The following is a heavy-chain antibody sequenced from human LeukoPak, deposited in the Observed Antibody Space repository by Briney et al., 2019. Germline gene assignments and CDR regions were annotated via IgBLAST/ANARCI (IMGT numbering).Heavy chain of an antibody. J-gene: IGHJ4*02. CDR2: INHSGST. CDR1: GGSFSGYY. V-gene: IGHV4-34*01. D-gene: IGHD3-10*01. Sequence: SETLSLTCAVYGGSFSGYYWSWIRQPPGKGLEWIGEINHSGSTNYNPSLKSRVTISVDTSKNQFSLKLSSVTAADTAVYYCARLSTWFRVIDYWGQGTLVTVSS. CDR3: ARLSTWFRVIDY.